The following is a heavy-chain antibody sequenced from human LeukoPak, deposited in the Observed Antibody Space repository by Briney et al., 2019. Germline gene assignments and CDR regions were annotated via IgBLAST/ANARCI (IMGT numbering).Heavy chain of an antibody. Sequence: GGVLRLSCAASGFTFNSYSMNWVRQAPGKGLEWVSYISSSSSTIYYADSVKGRFTISRDNAKNSLYLQMNSLSADDTAVYYCAGGASEYSSSGDFACWGQGTLVTVPS. V-gene: IGHV3-48*01. D-gene: IGHD6-6*01. CDR1: GFTFNSYS. CDR2: ISSSSSTI. J-gene: IGHJ4*02. CDR3: AGGASEYSSSGDFAC.